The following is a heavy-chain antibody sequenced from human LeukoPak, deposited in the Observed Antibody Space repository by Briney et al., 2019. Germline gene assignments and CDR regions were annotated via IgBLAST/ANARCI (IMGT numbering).Heavy chain of an antibody. D-gene: IGHD5-18*01. CDR3: ASRDTATGLD. CDR1: GGSISSSFYY. Sequence: SETLSLTCTVSGGSISSSFYYWGWIRQPPGKGLEWIGSIYYSGSTYYNPSLKSRVTISVDTSKNQFSLKLSSVTAADTAVYYCASRDTATGLDWGQGTLVTVSS. CDR2: IYYSGST. V-gene: IGHV4-39*01. J-gene: IGHJ4*02.